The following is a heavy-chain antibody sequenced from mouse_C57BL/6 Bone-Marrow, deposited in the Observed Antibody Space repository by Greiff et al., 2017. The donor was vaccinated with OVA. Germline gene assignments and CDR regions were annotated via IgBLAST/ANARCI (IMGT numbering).Heavy chain of an antibody. D-gene: IGHD1-1*01. CDR1: GYTFTSYW. CDR3: ALITTVVRCYAMDY. CDR2: IYPSDSGT. Sequence: QVQLQQPGAELVRPGSSVKLSCKASGYTFTSYWMDWVKQRPGQGLEWIGNIYPSDSGTHYNQKFKDKATLTVDKSSSTAYMQLSSLTSEDSAVYYCALITTVVRCYAMDYWGQGTSVTVSS. V-gene: IGHV1-61*01. J-gene: IGHJ4*01.